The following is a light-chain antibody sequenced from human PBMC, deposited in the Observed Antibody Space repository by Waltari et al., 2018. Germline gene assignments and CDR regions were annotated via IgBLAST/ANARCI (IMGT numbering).Light chain of an antibody. Sequence: EIVVTQSPATLSVSLGERATLSCRASQSVRSDFAWYRQKPGQAPRLLIYGASTRAAGVSARFSGSGSGTEFTLTITSLQAEDSAVYFWQQYNNWPLTFGGGTKVEIK. CDR3: QQYNNWPLT. V-gene: IGKV3-15*01. CDR1: QSVRSD. CDR2: GAS. J-gene: IGKJ4*01.